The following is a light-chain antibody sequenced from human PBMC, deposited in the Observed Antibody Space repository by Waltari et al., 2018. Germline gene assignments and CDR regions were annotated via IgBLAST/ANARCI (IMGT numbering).Light chain of an antibody. J-gene: IGKJ1*01. Sequence: EIVMTQSPATLSVSPGERVTLSCRASQSVSSNLAWYQQRPGQAPRLLSYDASTRATDIPARISGSGSGTEFTLTISSLQSEDFAVYYCQQYNNWPRTFGQGTKVEIK. CDR3: QQYNNWPRT. V-gene: IGKV3-15*01. CDR1: QSVSSN. CDR2: DAS.